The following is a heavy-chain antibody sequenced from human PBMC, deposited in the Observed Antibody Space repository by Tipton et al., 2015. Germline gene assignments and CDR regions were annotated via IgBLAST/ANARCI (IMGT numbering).Heavy chain of an antibody. CDR3: ARFMGYSYGPDNWFDP. CDR1: GGSVTSGSYY. D-gene: IGHD5-18*01. CDR2: ISYTDGA. Sequence: TLSLTCTVSGGSVTSGSYYWSWIRQPPGKGLEWIGYISYTDGAHYNPALKSRVTISVDTSKNQFSLTLNSVAAADTAVYYCARFMGYSYGPDNWFDPWGQGTLVTVSS. V-gene: IGHV4-61*01. J-gene: IGHJ5*02.